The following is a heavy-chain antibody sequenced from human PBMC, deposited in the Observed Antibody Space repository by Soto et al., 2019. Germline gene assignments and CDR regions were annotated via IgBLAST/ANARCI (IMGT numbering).Heavy chain of an antibody. J-gene: IGHJ4*02. D-gene: IGHD2-15*01. V-gene: IGHV1-18*01. Sequence: ASVKVSCKASGYTFTSYGISWVRQAPGQGLEWMGWIGAYNGNTNYAQKLQGRVTMTTDTSTSTAYMELRSLRSDDTAVYYCARDPYIVVVVAATSGFDYWGQGTLVTVSS. CDR2: IGAYNGNT. CDR1: GYTFTSYG. CDR3: ARDPYIVVVVAATSGFDY.